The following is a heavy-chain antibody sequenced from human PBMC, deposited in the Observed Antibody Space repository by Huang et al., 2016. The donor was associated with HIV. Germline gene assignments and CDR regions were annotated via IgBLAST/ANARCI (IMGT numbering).Heavy chain of an antibody. CDR2: IYYSGST. D-gene: IGHD3-22*01. J-gene: IGHJ3*02. CDR3: ARHFSYYDSSGYTPWDAFDI. CDR1: GGSITSSSYY. V-gene: IGHV4-39*01. Sequence: QLQLQGSGPGLVKPSETLSLTCTVSGGSITSSSYYWGWSRQPPGKGLEWVGSIYYSGSTDYNPSLKSRVTVSVDTSKNQFSLKLSSVTAADTAVYYCARHFSYYDSSGYTPWDAFDIWGQGTMVTVSS.